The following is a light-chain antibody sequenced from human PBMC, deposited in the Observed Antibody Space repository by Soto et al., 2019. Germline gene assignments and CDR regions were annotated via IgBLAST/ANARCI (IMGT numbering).Light chain of an antibody. CDR1: QSVSSN. J-gene: IGKJ1*01. CDR3: HQYNNWPRT. V-gene: IGKV3-15*01. Sequence: EIVMTQSPATLSVSPGERATLSCRASQSVSSNLAWYQQKPGQAPRLLIYGASTRATGIPARFSGSGSGTEFTLTISSLQSEDFAFYYCHQYNNWPRTFGQGTK. CDR2: GAS.